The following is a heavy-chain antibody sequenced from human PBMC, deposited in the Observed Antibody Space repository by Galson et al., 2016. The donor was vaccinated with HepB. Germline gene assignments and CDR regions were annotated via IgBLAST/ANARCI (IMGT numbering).Heavy chain of an antibody. CDR3: AKRTPTPYCGRDCPFDH. D-gene: IGHD2-21*02. J-gene: IGHJ4*02. V-gene: IGHV3-30*18. CDR1: GFNFITYG. CDR2: ISSDGNRK. Sequence: SLRLSCAASGFNFITYGMHWVRQAPGKGLEWVVVISSDGNRKFYADSVRGRFTLSRDNSKNTLSLQMDSLRTDDTAVYYCAKRTPTPYCGRDCPFDHWGQGTLVIVSS.